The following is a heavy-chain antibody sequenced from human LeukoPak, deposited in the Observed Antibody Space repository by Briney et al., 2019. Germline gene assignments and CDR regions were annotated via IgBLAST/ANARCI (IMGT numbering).Heavy chain of an antibody. CDR1: GGSIKSNNW. CDR3: ARDSSMAPIN. Sequence: MASETLSLTCAVSGGSIKSNNWWSWVRQPPGKGLEWIGEIYRSGSTNYNPSLESRVTVSVDKSKNQFSLDLNSVTAADTAVYYCARDSSMAPINWGQGTLVTVSS. J-gene: IGHJ4*02. D-gene: IGHD5-12*01. CDR2: IYRSGST. V-gene: IGHV4-4*02.